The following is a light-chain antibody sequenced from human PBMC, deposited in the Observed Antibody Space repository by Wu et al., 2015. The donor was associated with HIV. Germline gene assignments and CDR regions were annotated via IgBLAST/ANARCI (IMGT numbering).Light chain of an antibody. CDR1: QSVNSK. Sequence: EVVMTQSPATLSVSPGEGATLSCRASQSVNSKLAWYQQKPGQAPRLLIYGASIRATGIPARFTGSGSGTEFTLTISSLEPEDFAVYYCQQRSNWPFTFGKGPSWRSN. CDR3: QQRSNWPFT. CDR2: GAS. J-gene: IGKJ2*01. V-gene: IGKV3-15*01.